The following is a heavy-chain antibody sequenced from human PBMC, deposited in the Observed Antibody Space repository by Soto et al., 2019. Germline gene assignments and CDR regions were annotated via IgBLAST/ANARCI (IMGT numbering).Heavy chain of an antibody. J-gene: IGHJ3*02. CDR3: ARYTGYSTYVSGAFDI. CDR2: ISAYNGNT. CDR1: GYTFTSYG. Sequence: GASVKVSCKASGYTFTSYGISWVREAPGQGDEWMGWISAYNGNTNYAQKLQGRVTMTTDTSTSTAYMELRSLISDATAVYYCARYTGYSTYVSGAFDIWGQGTMVTV. D-gene: IGHD2-15*01. V-gene: IGHV1-18*01.